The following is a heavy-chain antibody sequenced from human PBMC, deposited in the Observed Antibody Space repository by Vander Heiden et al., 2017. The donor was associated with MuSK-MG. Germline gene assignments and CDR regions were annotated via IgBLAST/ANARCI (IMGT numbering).Heavy chain of an antibody. CDR2: INPTSGGT. CDR1: GYTFTGYY. V-gene: IGHV1-2*02. CDR3: ARGLGEHEGNWFDP. D-gene: IGHD3-16*01. Sequence: QVQLVQSGAEVKKPGASVKVSCKASGYTFTGYYMHWVRQAPGQGLEWMGWINPTSGGTNYAQKFQGRVTMTRDTSISTAYMELSRLRSDDTAVYYCARGLGEHEGNWFDPWGQGTLVTVSS. J-gene: IGHJ5*02.